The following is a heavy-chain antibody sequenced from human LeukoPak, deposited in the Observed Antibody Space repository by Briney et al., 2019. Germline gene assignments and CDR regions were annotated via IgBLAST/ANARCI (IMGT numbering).Heavy chain of an antibody. D-gene: IGHD3-10*01. J-gene: IGHJ4*02. CDR1: GFTFSSYW. Sequence: GGSLRLSCAASGFTFSSYWMSWVRQAPGKGLDWVANIKQDGSEKYYVDSVKGRFTISRDNAKNTLYLQMNSLRAEDTAMYYCVRDGGRLNFGNGASFDYWGQGTLVTVSS. V-gene: IGHV3-7*01. CDR2: IKQDGSEK. CDR3: VRDGGRLNFGNGASFDY.